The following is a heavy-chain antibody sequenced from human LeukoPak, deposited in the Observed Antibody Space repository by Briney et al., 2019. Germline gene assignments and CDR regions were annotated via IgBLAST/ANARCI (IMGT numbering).Heavy chain of an antibody. V-gene: IGHV3-48*01. CDR2: ISSSSSTI. J-gene: IGHJ4*02. CDR3: ARSTMIVPRDY. D-gene: IGHD3-22*01. CDR1: GFTFSSYN. Sequence: PGGSLRLSCAASGFTFSSYNMNWVRQVPGKGLEWISYISSSSSTIYYADSVKGRFTISRDNAKNSLYLQMSSLRAEDTAVYYCARSTMIVPRDYWGQGTLVIISS.